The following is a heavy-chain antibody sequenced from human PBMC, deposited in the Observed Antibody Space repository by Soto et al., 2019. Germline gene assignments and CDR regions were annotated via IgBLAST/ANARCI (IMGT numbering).Heavy chain of an antibody. J-gene: IGHJ4*02. D-gene: IGHD5-18*01. CDR3: ARVRKTRYTYESPGGPLSK. Sequence: QVQLVQSGAEVRQPGASVKVSCEASGYIFTSYDFSWVRQAAGQGLEWMGWMNPDTGHTGYAQRFQGRLTLTRNTSIPTAYMELNSLTSDDTAIYYCARVRKTRYTYESPGGPLSKWGQGTLVTVTS. CDR1: GYIFTSYD. V-gene: IGHV1-8*01. CDR2: MNPDTGHT.